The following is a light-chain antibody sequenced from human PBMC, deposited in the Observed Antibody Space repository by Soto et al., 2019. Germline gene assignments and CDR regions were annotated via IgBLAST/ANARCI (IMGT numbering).Light chain of an antibody. Sequence: DIQMTQTPSTLSASVGDRVTITCRASQSISSWLAWYQQKPGKAPKLLIYDASSLESGVPSRFSGSGSGTEFTLTISSLQPDDFATYYCQQYNSYSLPFGGGGKVAIK. V-gene: IGKV1-5*01. J-gene: IGKJ4*01. CDR1: QSISSW. CDR3: QQYNSYSLP. CDR2: DAS.